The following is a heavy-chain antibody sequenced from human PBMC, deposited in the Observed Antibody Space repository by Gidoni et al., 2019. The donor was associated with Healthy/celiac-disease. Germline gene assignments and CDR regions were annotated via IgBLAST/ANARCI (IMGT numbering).Heavy chain of an antibody. CDR2: IYYSGST. CDR1: GGSISSSSYY. J-gene: IGHJ4*02. CDR3: ARLWGPKFDY. D-gene: IGHD3-16*01. V-gene: IGHV4-39*01. Sequence: QLQLQESGPGLVKPSETLSLTCTVSGGSISSSSYYWGCLRQPPGKGLEWIGSIYYSGSTYYNPSLKSRVTISVATSKNQFSLKLSSVTAADTAVYYCARLWGPKFDYWGQGTLVTVSS.